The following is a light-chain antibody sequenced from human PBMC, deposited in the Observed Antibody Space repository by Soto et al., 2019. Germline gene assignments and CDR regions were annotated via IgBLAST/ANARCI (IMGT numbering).Light chain of an antibody. CDR3: QSYDSTLRARYV. Sequence: QSVLTQPPSVSGAPGQRVTISCTGSSSNIGAGYDVHWYQQRPGTAPKLLIFGNINRPSGVPDRFSCSKSGTSASLAITGLQAEDEGDYYCQSYDSTLRARYVFGTGTKLTVL. J-gene: IGLJ1*01. CDR1: SSNIGAGYD. CDR2: GNI. V-gene: IGLV1-40*01.